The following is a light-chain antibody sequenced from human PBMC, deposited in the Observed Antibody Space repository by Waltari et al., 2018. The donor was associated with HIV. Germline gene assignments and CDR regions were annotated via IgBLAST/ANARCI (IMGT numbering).Light chain of an antibody. CDR1: SSNIGSGFD. J-gene: IGLJ3*02. V-gene: IGLV1-40*01. CDR2: DFI. CDR3: QSYDTSLANWV. Sequence: QSVLTQPPSVSGDPGQRITISCAGSSSNIGSGFDVHWYQQFPGKAPKLLIFDFINRPSGVPDRVSGSKSGTSASLAITGLQAEDEADYYCQSYDTSLANWVFGGGTKLTVL.